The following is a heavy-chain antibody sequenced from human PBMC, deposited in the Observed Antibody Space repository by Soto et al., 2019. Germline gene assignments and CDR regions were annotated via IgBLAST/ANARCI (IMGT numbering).Heavy chain of an antibody. J-gene: IGHJ4*02. D-gene: IGHD3-22*01. CDR2: INSDGSST. CDR3: ARFQGSSSGYYSIDY. CDR1: GFTFSSYG. V-gene: IGHV3-74*01. Sequence: PGGSLRLSCAASGFTFSSYGMHWVRQAPGKGLVWVSRINSDGSSTCYADSVKGRFTISRDNAKNTLYLQMNSLRAEDTAVYYCARFQGSSSGYYSIDYWGQGTLVTVSS.